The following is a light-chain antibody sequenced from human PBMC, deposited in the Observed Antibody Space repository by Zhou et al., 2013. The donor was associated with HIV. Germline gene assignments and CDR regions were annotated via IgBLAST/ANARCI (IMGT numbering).Light chain of an antibody. CDR2: GAS. Sequence: EIVLTQSPGTLSLSPGERATLSCRASQSVTSNFLAWYQQKPGQAPRLLIYGASNRATGIPDKFSGSGSGTDFTLTISSLEPEDFAVYYCQHRRNWPWTFGQGTKVEIK. CDR1: QSVTSNF. V-gene: IGKV3D-20*02. J-gene: IGKJ1*01. CDR3: QHRRNWPWT.